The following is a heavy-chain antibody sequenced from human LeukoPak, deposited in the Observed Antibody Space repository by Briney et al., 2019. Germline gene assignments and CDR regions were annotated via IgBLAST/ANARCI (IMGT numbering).Heavy chain of an antibody. CDR2: ISSSGSHT. D-gene: IGHD1-26*01. J-gene: IGHJ4*02. CDR1: GFTFSDHY. Sequence: GGSLRLSCAASGFTFSDHYMSWIRQAPGKGLEWVSYISSSGSHTNYADSVKGRFTISRDNAKNSLFLQMNSLRAEDTAVYYCASSGSYPTSIVDWGQGTLVTVSS. CDR3: ASSGSYPTSIVD. V-gene: IGHV3-11*06.